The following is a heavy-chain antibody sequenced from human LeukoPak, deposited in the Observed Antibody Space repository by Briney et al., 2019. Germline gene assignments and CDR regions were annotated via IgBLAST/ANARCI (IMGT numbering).Heavy chain of an antibody. CDR1: GLTFSSYA. V-gene: IGHV3-30-3*01. CDR2: ISYDGSNK. J-gene: IGHJ3*02. Sequence: GGSLRLSCAASGLTFSSYAMHWVRQAPGKGLEWVAVISYDGSNKYYADSVKGRFTISRDNSKNTLYLQMNSLRAEDTAVYYCARGISYDFSSDAFDIWGQGTMVTVSS. D-gene: IGHD5-18*01. CDR3: ARGISYDFSSDAFDI.